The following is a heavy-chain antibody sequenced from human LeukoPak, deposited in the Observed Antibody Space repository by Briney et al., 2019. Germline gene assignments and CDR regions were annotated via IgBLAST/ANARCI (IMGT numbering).Heavy chain of an antibody. V-gene: IGHV1-69*05. CDR1: GGTFRSYA. CDR2: IITIFGTA. J-gene: IGHJ6*03. D-gene: IGHD2-21*02. Sequence: SVTVSCKGSGGTFRSYAFSWVRQAPGQGLEWVGGIITIFGTANYTQKFQGRVTITTDESTSTAYMELSSLRSEATAVHYCASTPCGGDCYSGDLYYYYYMDVWGKGTTATVSS. CDR3: ASTPCGGDCYSGDLYYYYYMDV.